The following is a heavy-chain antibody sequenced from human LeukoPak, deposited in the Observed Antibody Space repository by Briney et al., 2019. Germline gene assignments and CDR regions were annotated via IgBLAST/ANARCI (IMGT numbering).Heavy chain of an antibody. CDR1: GYTFTSYA. Sequence: ASVKASCKASGYTFTSYAMNWVRQAPGQGLEWMGWINTNTGNPTYAQGFTGRFVFSLDTSVSTAYLQISSLKAEDTAVYYCARDTVRIAAAATGYFQHWGQGTLVTVSS. V-gene: IGHV7-4-1*02. CDR3: ARDTVRIAAAATGYFQH. D-gene: IGHD6-13*01. CDR2: INTNTGNP. J-gene: IGHJ1*01.